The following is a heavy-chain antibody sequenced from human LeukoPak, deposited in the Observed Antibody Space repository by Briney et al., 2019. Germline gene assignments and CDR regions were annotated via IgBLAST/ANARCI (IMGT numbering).Heavy chain of an antibody. V-gene: IGHV3-23*01. CDR2: ISASGGST. CDR1: GFTFSSSA. D-gene: IGHD4-11*01. J-gene: IGHJ4*02. Sequence: GGSLRLSCAASGFTFSSSAMSWVRQVPGKGLEWVSGISASGGSTSYADSVRGRFAISRDNSKNTLYLQMNSLRAEDTAVYYCAREITLDDYSNHFDYWGQGTLVTVSS. CDR3: AREITLDDYSNHFDY.